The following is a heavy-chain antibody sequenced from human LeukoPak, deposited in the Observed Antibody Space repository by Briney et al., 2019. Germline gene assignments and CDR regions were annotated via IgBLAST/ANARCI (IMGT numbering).Heavy chain of an antibody. CDR3: ARGGIRGVTWNWLDP. CDR1: GFTFSSYD. J-gene: IGHJ5*02. V-gene: IGHV3-13*01. D-gene: IGHD3-10*01. CDR2: VAGAGDT. Sequence: GGSLRLSCAASGFTFSSYDMHWVRQATGRGLEWVSSVAGAGDTYYADSVKGRFTISRENGKNSLYLQMNSLTAGDTAVYHCARGGIRGVTWNWLDPWGQGTLVTVSS.